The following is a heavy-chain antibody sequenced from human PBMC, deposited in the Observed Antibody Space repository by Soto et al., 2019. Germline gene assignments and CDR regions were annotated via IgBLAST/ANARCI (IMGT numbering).Heavy chain of an antibody. CDR3: ARGHDIVVAPGPIRVAYFDY. Sequence: PGGSLRLSCVDSGFTFSSNSMHWIRQAPGKGLEWVSSISTTGDFISYADSVRGRFSISRDNAKNSLYLQMLSLRVEDTAIYYCARGHDIVVAPGPIRVAYFDYWGHGTLVTVSS. D-gene: IGHD2-2*02. J-gene: IGHJ4*01. CDR2: ISTTGDFI. V-gene: IGHV3-21*01. CDR1: GFTFSSNS.